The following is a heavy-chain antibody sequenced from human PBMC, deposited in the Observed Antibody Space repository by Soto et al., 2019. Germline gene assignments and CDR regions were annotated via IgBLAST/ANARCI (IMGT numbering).Heavy chain of an antibody. Sequence: GGSLRLSCAASGFTFSDYYMSWIRQAPGKGLEWVSYISSSGSTIYYADSVKGRFTISRDNAKNSLYLQMNSLRAEDAAVYYCARRRIAARIIDYWGQGTLVTVSS. V-gene: IGHV3-11*01. D-gene: IGHD6-6*01. CDR1: GFTFSDYY. CDR2: ISSSGSTI. J-gene: IGHJ4*02. CDR3: ARRRIAARIIDY.